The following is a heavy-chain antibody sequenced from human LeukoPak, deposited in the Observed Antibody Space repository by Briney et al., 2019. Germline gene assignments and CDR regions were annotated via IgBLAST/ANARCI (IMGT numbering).Heavy chain of an antibody. CDR1: GGSISSYY. Sequence: SETLSLTCTVSGGSISSYYWSWIRQPPGKGLEWIGYIYYSGSTNYNPSLKSRVTISVDTSKNQFSLKLSSVTAADTAVYYCARLWEPTYYYYHYGMDVWGQGTTVTVSS. J-gene: IGHJ6*02. CDR2: IYYSGST. V-gene: IGHV4-59*08. CDR3: ARLWEPTYYYYHYGMDV. D-gene: IGHD1-26*01.